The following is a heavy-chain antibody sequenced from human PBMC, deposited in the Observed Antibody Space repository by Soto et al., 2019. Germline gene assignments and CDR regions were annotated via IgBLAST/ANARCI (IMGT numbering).Heavy chain of an antibody. CDR3: ARDHGGYYGWFEP. CDR1: GYTFTSYY. CDR2: INPSGGST. J-gene: IGHJ5*02. D-gene: IGHD3-22*01. V-gene: IGHV1-46*03. Sequence: GASVKVSCKSSGYTFTSYYMHWVRQAPGQGLEWMGIINPSGGSTSYAQKFQGRVTMTRDTSTSTVYMELSSLRSEDTAVYYCARDHGGYYGWFEPWGQGTLVTVSS.